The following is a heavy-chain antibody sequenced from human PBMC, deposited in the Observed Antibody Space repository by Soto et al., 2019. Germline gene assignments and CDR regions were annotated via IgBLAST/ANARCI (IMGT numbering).Heavy chain of an antibody. V-gene: IGHV3-23*01. D-gene: IGHD6-6*01. CDR1: GFTFNTYP. CDR2: ISSTAGRTS. J-gene: IGHJ6*02. Sequence: TGGSLRLSCATSGFTFNTYPMTWVRQAPGKGLEWVSSISSTAGRTSSYADSVKGRFAISRDFSDNTVYLQMNNLRVDDTAVYFCAKGVLSSHYGMEVWGQGTTVTVS. CDR3: AKGVLSSHYGMEV.